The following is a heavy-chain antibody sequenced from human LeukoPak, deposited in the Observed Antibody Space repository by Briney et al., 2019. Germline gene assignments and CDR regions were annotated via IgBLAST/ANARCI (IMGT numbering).Heavy chain of an antibody. Sequence: PGGSLRLSCAASGFTFSSYAMSWVRQAPGKGLEWVSAISGSGGSTYYADSVKGRFTISRDNSKNTLYLQMNSLRAEDTAVYYCARPPGPYYYYYMDVWGKGTTVTVSS. V-gene: IGHV3-23*01. D-gene: IGHD1-14*01. CDR1: GFTFSSYA. CDR3: ARPPGPYYYYYMDV. CDR2: ISGSGGST. J-gene: IGHJ6*03.